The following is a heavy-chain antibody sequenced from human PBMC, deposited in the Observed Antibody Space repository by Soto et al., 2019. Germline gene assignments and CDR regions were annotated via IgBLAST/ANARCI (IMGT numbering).Heavy chain of an antibody. J-gene: IGHJ4*02. Sequence: PSETLSLTCTVSGISVSTSDYYWGWVRQPPGKGLDWIGNIYYSGSTFYNPSLRSRVTISVDTSKSQFSLKLNSVTAADTAVYFCAGFVVPASRNSDFDYWGQGTLVTVSS. CDR3: AGFVVPASRNSDFDY. CDR1: GISVSTSDYY. D-gene: IGHD2-15*01. CDR2: IYYSGST. V-gene: IGHV4-39*01.